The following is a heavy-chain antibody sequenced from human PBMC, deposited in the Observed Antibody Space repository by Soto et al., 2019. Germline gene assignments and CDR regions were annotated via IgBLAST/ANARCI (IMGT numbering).Heavy chain of an antibody. D-gene: IGHD2-8*01. CDR2: MNPNSGNT. J-gene: IGHJ6*02. CDR1: GYTFTSYD. Sequence: ASVKVSCKASGYTFTSYDINWVRQATGQGLEWMGWMNPNSGNTGYAQKFQGRVTMTRNTSISTAYMELSSLRSEDTAVYYCARPFGYCNNGVCHNYYYYGMHVWGQRTTVTVSS. V-gene: IGHV1-8*01. CDR3: ARPFGYCNNGVCHNYYYYGMHV.